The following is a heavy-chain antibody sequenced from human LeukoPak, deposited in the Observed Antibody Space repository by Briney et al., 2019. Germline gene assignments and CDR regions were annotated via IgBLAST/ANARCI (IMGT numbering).Heavy chain of an antibody. V-gene: IGHV3-7*01. CDR3: ARQVQYRSGYFPPDP. CDR2: MKGDGSEK. J-gene: IGHJ5*02. Sequence: PGGSLRLSCAASGFTFNNYGMSWVRQAPGKGLEWVANMKGDGSEKHYVDSMKGRFTISRDNAKNSLYLQMNSLTAEDTAVYYCARQVQYRSGYFPPDPWGQGTLVTVSS. D-gene: IGHD6-19*01. CDR1: GFTFNNYG.